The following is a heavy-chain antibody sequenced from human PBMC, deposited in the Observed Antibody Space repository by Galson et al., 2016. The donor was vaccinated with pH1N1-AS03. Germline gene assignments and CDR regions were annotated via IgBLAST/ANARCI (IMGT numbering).Heavy chain of an antibody. CDR2: IYYTGIT. D-gene: IGHD3-9*01. J-gene: IGHJ4*02. V-gene: IGHV4-61*01. CDR3: ARNGVLTGYHATGRERVDY. CDR1: GDSVSGGTYY. Sequence: TLSLTCTVSGDSVSGGTYYWNWIRQPPGKGLEWIGYIYYTGITNYNPSLESRLTISIDRSKNQISLTLGSVTAADTAMYYCARNGVLTGYHATGRERVDYWGQGTLVIVSS.